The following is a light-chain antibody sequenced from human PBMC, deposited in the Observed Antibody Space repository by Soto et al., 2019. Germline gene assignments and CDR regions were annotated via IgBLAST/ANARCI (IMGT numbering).Light chain of an antibody. Sequence: QSVLTQPPSASGTPGQRVTISCSGSNSKIGSNTVNWYQQLPGTAPKLLIYSDDQRPSGVPDRFSGSKSGTSASLAISGLQSEDEADYYCAAWDDSLNGPFVFGTGTKVTVL. V-gene: IGLV1-44*01. CDR2: SDD. CDR1: NSKIGSNT. CDR3: AAWDDSLNGPFV. J-gene: IGLJ1*01.